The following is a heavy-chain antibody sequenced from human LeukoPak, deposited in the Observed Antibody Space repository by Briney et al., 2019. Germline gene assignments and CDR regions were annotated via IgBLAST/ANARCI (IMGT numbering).Heavy chain of an antibody. D-gene: IGHD4-17*01. V-gene: IGHV4-39*07. CDR1: GGTISSSPYY. Sequence: SETLSLTCTVSGGTISSSPYYWGWIRQPPGKGLEWIGEINHSGSTNYNPSLKSRVTISVDTSKNQFSLKLSSVTAADTAVYYCARALRSPGHYWGQGTLVTVSS. CDR3: ARALRSPGHY. CDR2: INHSGST. J-gene: IGHJ4*02.